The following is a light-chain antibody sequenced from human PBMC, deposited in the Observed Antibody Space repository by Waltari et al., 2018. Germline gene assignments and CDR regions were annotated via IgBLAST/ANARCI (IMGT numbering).Light chain of an antibody. J-gene: IGLJ3*02. CDR2: DTD. CDR1: TGVATTQYF. CDR3: SLYYGDARWV. V-gene: IGLV7-43*01. Sequence: VLTQAPSLPVSPGGPVPLTCDSPTGVATTQYFPNWFPQTPGQSPRTLIYDTDKKHSWTPARFSGSLLGGKAALTLSNVQPEDEADYYCSLYYGDARWVFGGGTKLTVL.